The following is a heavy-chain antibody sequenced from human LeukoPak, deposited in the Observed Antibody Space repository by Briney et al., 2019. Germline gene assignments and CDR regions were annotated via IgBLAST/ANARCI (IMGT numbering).Heavy chain of an antibody. V-gene: IGHV3-23*01. CDR2: ISFNGGNT. CDR1: GSTFSGSA. CDR3: ARDIQLST. J-gene: IGHJ3*01. Sequence: GGSLRLSCAASGSTFSGSAMSWVRQAPGKGLEWVSLISFNGGNTYYADSVKGRFTISRDNSKDTLYLQMNSLRAEDTAIYYCARDIQLSTWGLGTMVTVSS. D-gene: IGHD5-24*01.